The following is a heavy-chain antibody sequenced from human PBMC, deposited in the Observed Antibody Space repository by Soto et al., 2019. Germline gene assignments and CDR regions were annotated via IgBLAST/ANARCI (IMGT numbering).Heavy chain of an antibody. CDR3: ARGWAGLRTYYYDSSGYGYDY. CDR1: GGSFSGYY. J-gene: IGHJ4*02. D-gene: IGHD3-22*01. V-gene: IGHV4-34*01. Sequence: SSETLSLTCAVYGGSFSGYYWSWIRQPPGKGLEWIGEINHSGSTNYNPSLKSRVTISVDTSKNQFSLKLSSVTAADTAVYYCARGWAGLRTYYYDSSGYGYDYWGQGTLVTVSS. CDR2: INHSGST.